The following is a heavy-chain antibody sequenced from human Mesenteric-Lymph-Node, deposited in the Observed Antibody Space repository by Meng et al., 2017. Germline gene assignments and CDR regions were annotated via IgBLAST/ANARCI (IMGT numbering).Heavy chain of an antibody. Sequence: GESLKISCSGSGFTFGDYAISWVRQAPGKGLEWISFIRNKGYGETTEYASSVRGRFSISRDDSKNIVYLQMNSLETEDSAIYYCTRGGASGYYTFDFWGQGTLVTVSS. CDR1: GFTFGDYA. J-gene: IGHJ4*02. CDR3: TRGGASGYYTFDF. CDR2: IRNKGYGETT. V-gene: IGHV3-49*04. D-gene: IGHD3-22*01.